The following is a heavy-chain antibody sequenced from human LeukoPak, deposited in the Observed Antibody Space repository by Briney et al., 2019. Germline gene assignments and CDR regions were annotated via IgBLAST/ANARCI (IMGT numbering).Heavy chain of an antibody. CDR1: GFSFSSFW. D-gene: IGHD4-17*01. J-gene: IGHJ2*01. CDR3: ARDLRAGGTWSYGVYFDL. CDR2: IKEDGSEE. V-gene: IGHV3-7*01. Sequence: PGGSLRLSCAASGFSFSSFWMHWVRQAPGKGLVWVANIKEDGSEEDYVDSVKGRFTISRDNAKNSVYLQLNSLTPEDTAVYYCARDLRAGGTWSYGVYFDLWGRGTLVTVSS.